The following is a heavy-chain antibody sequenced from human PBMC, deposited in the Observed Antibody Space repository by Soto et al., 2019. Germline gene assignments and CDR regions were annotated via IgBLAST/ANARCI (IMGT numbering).Heavy chain of an antibody. D-gene: IGHD3-22*01. CDR2: IDPSDSHT. CDR3: ARQGDSSGYYL. Sequence: EVQLEQSGAEVKQPGQSLRVSCKASGYRFTAYWINWVRQVPGKGLEWMGGIDPSDSHTNYSPSFQGHVTISADKSVATAYLQWNSLKASDTAKYYCARQGDSSGYYLWGQGTLVTVSS. V-gene: IGHV5-10-1*03. CDR1: GYRFTAYW. J-gene: IGHJ4*02.